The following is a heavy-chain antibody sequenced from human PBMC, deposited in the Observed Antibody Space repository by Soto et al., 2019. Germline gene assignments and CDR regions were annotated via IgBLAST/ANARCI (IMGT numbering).Heavy chain of an antibody. CDR2: IYYSGST. Sequence: SGTLSLTCTVSGVSISSYYWSWIRQPPGKGLEWIGYIYYSGSTNYNPSLKSRVTISVDTSKNQFSLKLSSVTAADTAVYYCARDFRNYYDSSGFDYWAQGTLVTVSS. V-gene: IGHV4-59*01. CDR3: ARDFRNYYDSSGFDY. CDR1: GVSISSYY. J-gene: IGHJ4*02. D-gene: IGHD3-22*01.